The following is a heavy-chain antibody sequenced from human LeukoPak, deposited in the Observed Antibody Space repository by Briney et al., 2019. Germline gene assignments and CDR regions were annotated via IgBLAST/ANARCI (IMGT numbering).Heavy chain of an antibody. CDR3: ARDMTAAARAYYYYGMDV. D-gene: IGHD6-13*01. CDR1: GYTFTSYA. J-gene: IGHJ6*02. CDR2: INAGNGNT. Sequence: GASVKVSCKASGYTFTSYAMHWVRQAPGQRLEWKGWINAGNGNTKYSQKFQGRVTITRDTSASTAYMELSSLRSEDTAVYYCARDMTAAARAYYYYGMDVWGQGTTVTVSS. V-gene: IGHV1-3*01.